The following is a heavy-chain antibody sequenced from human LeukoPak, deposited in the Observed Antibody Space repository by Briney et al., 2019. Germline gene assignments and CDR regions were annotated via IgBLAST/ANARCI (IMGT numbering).Heavy chain of an antibody. Sequence: PSETLSLTCAVYGGSFSDYYWSWIRQSPGKGLEWIGEIHHSESTKYNPSLKSRVTISVDVSQSQFSLKLTSVTAADTAVYYCATEEGYNAYWGQGILVTVSS. CDR3: ATEEGYNAY. D-gene: IGHD5-24*01. V-gene: IGHV4-34*01. J-gene: IGHJ4*02. CDR1: GGSFSDYY. CDR2: IHHSEST.